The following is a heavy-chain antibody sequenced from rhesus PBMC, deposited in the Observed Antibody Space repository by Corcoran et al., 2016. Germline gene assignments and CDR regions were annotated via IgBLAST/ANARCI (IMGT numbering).Heavy chain of an antibody. V-gene: IGHV3-116*02. J-gene: IGHJ4*01. D-gene: IGHD1-14*01. CDR1: GFTFRDSY. Sequence: EVRLVESGGGFVQPGGSLRLSCAASGFTFRDSYMAWVRQATGKGTEWISYIRNKDKVGTAKYAAAVKGRFTISRDDSKSTVSLQMNSLKTEDTAVYYCARDRILNDPPFDYWGQGVLVIVSS. CDR3: ARDRILNDPPFDY. CDR2: IRNKDKVGTA.